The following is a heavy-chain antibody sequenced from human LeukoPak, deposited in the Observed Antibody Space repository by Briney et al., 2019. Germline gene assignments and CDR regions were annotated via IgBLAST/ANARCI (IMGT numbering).Heavy chain of an antibody. Sequence: SETLSLTCAVYGGSFSGYYWSWIRQPPGKGLEWIGEINHSGSTNYNPSLKSRVTISVDTSKNQFSLKLSSVTAADTAVYYCARQRIAAPTYYMDVWGKGTTVTVSS. CDR3: ARQRIAAPTYYMDV. D-gene: IGHD6-13*01. V-gene: IGHV4-34*01. CDR2: INHSGST. CDR1: GGSFSGYY. J-gene: IGHJ6*03.